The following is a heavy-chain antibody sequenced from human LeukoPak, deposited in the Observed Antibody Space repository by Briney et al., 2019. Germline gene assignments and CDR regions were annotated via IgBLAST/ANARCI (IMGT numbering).Heavy chain of an antibody. J-gene: IGHJ2*01. CDR1: GFTFSSYG. D-gene: IGHD3-10*01. V-gene: IGHV3-30*02. Sequence: GGSLRLSCAASGFTFSSYGMHWVRQAPGKGLEWVAFIRYDGSNKYYADSVKGRFTISRDNSKNTLYLQMNSLRAEDTAVYYCANSHYYGSGRDWYFDLWGRGTLVTVSS. CDR2: IRYDGSNK. CDR3: ANSHYYGSGRDWYFDL.